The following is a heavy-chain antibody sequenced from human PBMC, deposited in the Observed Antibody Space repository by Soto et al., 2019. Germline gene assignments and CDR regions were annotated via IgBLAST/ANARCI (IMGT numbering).Heavy chain of an antibody. Sequence: ASVKVSCKASGYTFTGYYMHWVRQAPGQGLEWMGWINPNSGGTKYAQKFQGRVTLTRDTSLSTAYMELNSLRSDDTAVYYWALLPSCATTICPSWNYAFDYWGQGTLVTVSS. CDR2: INPNSGGT. D-gene: IGHD1-7*01. J-gene: IGHJ4*02. CDR1: GYTFTGYY. V-gene: IGHV1-2*02. CDR3: ALLPSCATTICPSWNYAFDY.